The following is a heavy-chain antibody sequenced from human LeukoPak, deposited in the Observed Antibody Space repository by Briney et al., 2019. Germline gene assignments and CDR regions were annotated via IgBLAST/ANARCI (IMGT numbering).Heavy chain of an antibody. J-gene: IGHJ4*02. CDR1: GFTLRSYD. V-gene: IGHV3-13*01. Sequence: GGSLRLSCAASGFTLRSYDMHWVRQVTGKGLEWVSAIGISGDTYYPDSVKGRFTISRENAKNSLYLQMNSLTAGDTAVYYCARGGIQVSGIDDIDYWGQGTLLTLSS. CDR2: IGISGDT. CDR3: ARGGIQVSGIDDIDY. D-gene: IGHD6-19*01.